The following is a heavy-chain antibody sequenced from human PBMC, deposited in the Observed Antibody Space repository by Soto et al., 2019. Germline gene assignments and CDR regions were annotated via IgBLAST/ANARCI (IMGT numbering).Heavy chain of an antibody. J-gene: IGHJ4*02. CDR2: ISFTGDT. CDR3: SRGVHYYHSMI. V-gene: IGHV4-61*08. Sequence: QVQLQESGPGLVKPSETLSLICTVSGDSVSGGGYYWTWIRQPPGKGLEWIGDISFTGDTTYNPSLRSRFTIAMHTSKNQCSLKLTSATAADTALYYCSRGVHYYHSMIWGPGTLVTVSS. CDR1: GDSVSGGGYY. D-gene: IGHD3-22*01.